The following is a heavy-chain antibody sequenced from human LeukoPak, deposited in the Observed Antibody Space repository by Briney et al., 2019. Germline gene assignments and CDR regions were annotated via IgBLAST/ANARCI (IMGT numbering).Heavy chain of an antibody. D-gene: IGHD6-19*01. V-gene: IGHV3-48*01. CDR1: GFTFSSYS. CDR2: ISSSSSTI. CDR3: AKDLGQWRHDAFDI. Sequence: GGSLRLSCAASGFTFSSYSMNWVRQAPGKGLEWVSYISSSSSTIYYADSVKGRFTISRDNAKNSLYLQMNSLRAEDTAVYYCAKDLGQWRHDAFDIWGQGTMVTVSS. J-gene: IGHJ3*02.